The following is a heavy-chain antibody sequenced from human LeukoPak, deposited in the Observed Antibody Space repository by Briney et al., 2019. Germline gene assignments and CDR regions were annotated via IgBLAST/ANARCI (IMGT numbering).Heavy chain of an antibody. V-gene: IGHV3-23*01. CDR3: AKDPPLVGYSSGWSSNSFDR. J-gene: IGHJ4*02. CDR1: GFTVSSNY. CDR2: VTGGGGTT. Sequence: GGSLTLSCAASGFTVSSNYMSWVRQAPGKGLEWVSTVTGGGGTTYYADSMKGRCAISRDNAKNTVYLQLNSLRADDAAVYYGAKDPPLVGYSSGWSSNSFDRWVQGTLVSVCS. D-gene: IGHD6-19*01.